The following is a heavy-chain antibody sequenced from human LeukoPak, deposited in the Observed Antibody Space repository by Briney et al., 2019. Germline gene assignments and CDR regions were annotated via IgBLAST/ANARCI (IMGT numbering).Heavy chain of an antibody. CDR1: GFIFSSYW. D-gene: IGHD6-13*01. CDR2: INTDGSST. V-gene: IGHV3-74*01. J-gene: IGHJ4*02. CDR3: ARGTAATGIVY. Sequence: PGGSLRLSCAASGFIFSSYWMHWVRHAPGKGLAWVSRINTDGSSTSYADSVKGRFTISRDNAKNTLYLQMNSLRAEDTAVYYCARGTAATGIVYWGQGTLVTVSS.